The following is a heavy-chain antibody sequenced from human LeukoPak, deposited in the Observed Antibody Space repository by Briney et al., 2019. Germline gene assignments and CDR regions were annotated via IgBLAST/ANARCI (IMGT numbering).Heavy chain of an antibody. J-gene: IGHJ3*02. V-gene: IGHV4-61*02. CDR3: ANHYYDSSGYYHDAFDI. CDR2: IYTSGST. CDR1: GGSISSGSYY. Sequence: SQTLSLTCTVSGGSISSGSYYWSWIRQPAGKGLEWIGRIYTSGSTNYNPSLKSRVTISVDTSKNQFSLKLSSVTAADTAVYYCANHYYDSSGYYHDAFDIWGQGTMVTVSS. D-gene: IGHD3-22*01.